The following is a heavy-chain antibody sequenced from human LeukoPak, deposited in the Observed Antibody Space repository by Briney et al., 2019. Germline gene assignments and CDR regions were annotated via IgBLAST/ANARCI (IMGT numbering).Heavy chain of an antibody. D-gene: IGHD2-15*01. CDR2: INPNSGGT. V-gene: IGHV1-2*06. CDR3: ARASKDIVVVVAAYIDY. CDR1: GYTFTGYY. Sequence: ASVKVSCKASGYTFTGYYMHWVRQAPGQGLEWMGRINPNSGGTNYAQKFQGRVTMTRDTSISTAYMELSRLRSDDTAVYYCARASKDIVVVVAAYIDYWGQGTLVTVSS. J-gene: IGHJ4*02.